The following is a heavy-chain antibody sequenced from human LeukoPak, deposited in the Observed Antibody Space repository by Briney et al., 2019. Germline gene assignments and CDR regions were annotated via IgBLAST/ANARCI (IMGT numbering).Heavy chain of an antibody. CDR2: INPSSGGT. CDR3: ARHGLYCTNGVCSSDI. J-gene: IGHJ3*02. Sequence: GASVKVSCTASGYTCTRHYMNWVRQAPGQGLEWMGKINPSSGGTGYAQKFQGRVTMTSDTSPSTVYMELTSLRSEDTAVYYCARHGLYCTNGVCSSDIWGQGTLVTVSS. V-gene: IGHV1-46*01. CDR1: GYTCTRHY. D-gene: IGHD2-8*01.